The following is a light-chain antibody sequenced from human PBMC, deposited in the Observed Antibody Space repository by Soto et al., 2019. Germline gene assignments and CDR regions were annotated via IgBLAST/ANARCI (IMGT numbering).Light chain of an antibody. CDR2: GAS. Sequence: EIVMTQSPGTLSVSPGERATLSCRASQSVSNNYLAWYQQKPGQAPRLLIYGASSRATGIPDRFSGSGSGTDFTLTISRLEPEDSAVYYCQQYGSSPTWTFGQGTKVDIK. CDR1: QSVSNNY. J-gene: IGKJ1*01. V-gene: IGKV3-20*01. CDR3: QQYGSSPTWT.